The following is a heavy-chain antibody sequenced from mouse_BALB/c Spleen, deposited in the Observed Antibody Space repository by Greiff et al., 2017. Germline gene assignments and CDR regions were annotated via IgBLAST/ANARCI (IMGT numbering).Heavy chain of an antibody. J-gene: IGHJ2*01. CDR3: VYGSSPFDY. CDR2: IDPETGGT. Sequence: VKLMESGAELVRPGASVTLSCKASGYTFTDYEMHWVKQTPVHGLEWIGAIDPETGGTAYNQKFKGKATLTADKSSSTAYMELRSLTSEDSAVYFCVYGSSPFDYWGQGTTLTVSS. CDR1: GYTFTDYE. D-gene: IGHD1-1*01. V-gene: IGHV1-15*01.